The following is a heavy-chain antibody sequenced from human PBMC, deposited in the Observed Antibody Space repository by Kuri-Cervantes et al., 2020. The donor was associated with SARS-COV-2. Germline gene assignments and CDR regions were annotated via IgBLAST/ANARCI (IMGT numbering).Heavy chain of an antibody. D-gene: IGHD3-3*01. CDR3: ARDNYDFWSGASLPGY. J-gene: IGHJ4*02. CDR1: GYSISSGYY. CDR2: IYHSGST. Sequence: SETLSLTCTVSGYSISSGYYWGWIRQPPGKGLEWIGSIYHSGSTYYNPSLKRRVTISVDTSKNQFSLKLSSVTAADTAVYYCARDNYDFWSGASLPGYWGQGTLVTVSS. V-gene: IGHV4-38-2*02.